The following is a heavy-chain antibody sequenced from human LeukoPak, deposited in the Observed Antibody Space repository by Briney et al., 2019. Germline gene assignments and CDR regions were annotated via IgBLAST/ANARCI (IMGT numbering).Heavy chain of an antibody. J-gene: IGHJ4*02. Sequence: ASVRVSCKASGYNFNAYYIHWVRQAPGQGLEWMGRINPESNGPVYAQKFRGRVTLTSDTSISTAYMQLRSLQSDDTAVYYCARKTSFRARLTLDLDFWGQGALVTVSS. CDR1: GYNFNAYY. V-gene: IGHV1-2*06. CDR2: INPESNGP. CDR3: ARKTSFRARLTLDLDF. D-gene: IGHD1-7*01.